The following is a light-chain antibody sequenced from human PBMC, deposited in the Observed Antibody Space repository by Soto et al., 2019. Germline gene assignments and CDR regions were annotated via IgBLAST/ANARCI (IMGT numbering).Light chain of an antibody. J-gene: IGKJ5*01. V-gene: IGKV3-11*01. Sequence: EGVSTQSPVTLSLSPVKSATLSCMASQSFRGLLAWYQQKPGQAPRLLIYDAYNRATGIPPRFSGSGSGTDFTLTISSLEPEDSAVYYCQKRHMWPITCGQGTRLEIK. CDR1: QSFRGL. CDR3: QKRHMWPIT. CDR2: DAY.